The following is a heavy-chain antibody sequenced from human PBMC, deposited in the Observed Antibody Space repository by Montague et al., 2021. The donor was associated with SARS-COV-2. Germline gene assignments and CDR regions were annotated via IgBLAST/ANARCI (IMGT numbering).Heavy chain of an antibody. Sequence: PALVKSTQTLMLTCTFSGFSLSTNGVGVGCFRQPPGKVPEWLALIYWAGDMRSSPSLISRLTISRGTSTNQVVLTMTNMNPVDTATYYCAHRREDATLITAWFDPGGQGTMVTVSS. CDR2: IYWAGDM. CDR1: GFSLSTNGVG. V-gene: IGHV2-5*02. D-gene: IGHD3-16*01. J-gene: IGHJ5*02. CDR3: AHRREDATLITAWFDP.